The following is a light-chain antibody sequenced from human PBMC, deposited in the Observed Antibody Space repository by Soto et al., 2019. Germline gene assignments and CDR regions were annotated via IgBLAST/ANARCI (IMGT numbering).Light chain of an antibody. J-gene: IGKJ1*01. CDR3: QQGGNRPPRT. CDR1: ERVGSY. Sequence: EVALTQSPATLSLSPGESATLSCRASERVGSYLAWYQQRPDQAPKLVSYDTSTRATGIADRFSGSGSGTDFTLTISSLVPADFAVYYCQQGGNRPPRTFGQGTKVDIK. V-gene: IGKV3-11*01. CDR2: DTS.